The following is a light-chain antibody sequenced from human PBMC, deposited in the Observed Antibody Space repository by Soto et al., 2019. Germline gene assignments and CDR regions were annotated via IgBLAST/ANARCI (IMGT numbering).Light chain of an antibody. CDR3: QSYDNSLKMV. J-gene: IGLJ2*01. CDR2: GNT. V-gene: IGLV1-40*01. Sequence: QSVLTQPPALSGAPGQRVTISCTGSSTNIGAGFDVHWYQQLPGTAPKVLIYGNTNRPSGVPDRFSGSKSGTSASLAITGLQAEDVADYYCQSYDNSLKMVFGGGTKLTVL. CDR1: STNIGAGFD.